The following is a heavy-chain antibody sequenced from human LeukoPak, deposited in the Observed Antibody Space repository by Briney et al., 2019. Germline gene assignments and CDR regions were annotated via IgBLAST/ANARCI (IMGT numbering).Heavy chain of an antibody. CDR3: ARSPATSWSNFDY. D-gene: IGHD2-2*01. CDR1: VESFSDHY. J-gene: IGHJ4*02. Sequence: SETLSLTCAVYVESFSDHYWTWIRQPPGKGLERIGEIHHSGSTTYRLSLKSRVTISVDRSKNQFSLKLTSVTAADTAVYYCARSPATSWSNFDYWGQGSLVTVSS. CDR2: IHHSGST. V-gene: IGHV4-34*01.